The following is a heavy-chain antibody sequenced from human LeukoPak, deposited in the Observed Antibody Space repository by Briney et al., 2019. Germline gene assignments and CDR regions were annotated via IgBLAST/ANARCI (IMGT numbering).Heavy chain of an antibody. D-gene: IGHD3-22*01. Sequence: GGSLRLSCAASGFTFSSYSMHWVRQAPGKGLEWVAVISYDGSEKHYADPVKGRFTISRDNSKNTLHLQMNSLRAEDTAVYYCAREGNSGYYPSWGQGILVTVSS. CDR2: ISYDGSEK. CDR3: AREGNSGYYPS. V-gene: IGHV3-30*03. CDR1: GFTFSSYS. J-gene: IGHJ4*02.